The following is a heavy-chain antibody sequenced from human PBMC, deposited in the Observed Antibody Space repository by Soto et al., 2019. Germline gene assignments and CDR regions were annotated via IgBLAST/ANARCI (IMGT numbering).Heavy chain of an antibody. CDR3: ARGGYGSYFDY. V-gene: IGHV4-59*01. J-gene: IGHJ4*02. CDR1: GGSISSYY. D-gene: IGHD5-12*01. CDR2: LYYSXST. Sequence: XXTLSLTCTVSGGSISSYYWSWIRQPPGKGMEWIGXLYYSXSTNYKQSLKGXVTISVDTXKNQLSLKLSSVTDADKDVYYCARGGYGSYFDYWGKGTLVTVYS.